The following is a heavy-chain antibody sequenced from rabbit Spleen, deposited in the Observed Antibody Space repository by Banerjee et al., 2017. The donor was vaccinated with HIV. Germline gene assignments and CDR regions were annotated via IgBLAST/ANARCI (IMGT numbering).Heavy chain of an antibody. CDR2: IAGSSSGFT. CDR1: GFSFSSSDY. CDR3: ARAYGSSRGVEPL. Sequence: QSLEESGGDLVKPGASLTLTCTASGFSFSSSDYMCWVRQAPGKGLEWIACIAGSSSGFTYSATWAKGRFTISKTSSTTVTLQLNSLTAADTATYFCARAYGSSRGVEPLWGQGTLVTVS. V-gene: IGHV1S40*01. J-gene: IGHJ3*01. D-gene: IGHD4-2*01.